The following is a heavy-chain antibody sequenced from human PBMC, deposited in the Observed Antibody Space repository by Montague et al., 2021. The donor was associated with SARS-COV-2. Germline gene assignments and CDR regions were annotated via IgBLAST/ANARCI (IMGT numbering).Heavy chain of an antibody. V-gene: IGHV4-61*02. J-gene: IGHJ3*02. CDR3: ARGRGGYYDSGGYYRTGGAFDI. CDR1: DDSISSGTYY. CDR2: IYTSGGT. D-gene: IGHD3-22*01. Sequence: TLSLTCTVSDDSISSGTYYWSWIRQPAGKGLEWIGCIYTSGGTNYNPSLKSRVAISVDTSKNQFSLKLSSVTAADTAVYYCARGRGGYYDSGGYYRTGGAFDIWGQGTMVTVSS.